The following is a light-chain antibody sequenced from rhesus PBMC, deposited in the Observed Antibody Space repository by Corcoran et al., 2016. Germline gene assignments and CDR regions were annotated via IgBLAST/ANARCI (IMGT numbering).Light chain of an antibody. CDR1: SSDIGGYNR. V-gene: IGLV2-13*02. J-gene: IGLJ1*01. CDR3: SSCASSSAYI. CDR2: EVT. Sequence: QAALTQSPSVSGSPGQPVTISCTGTSSDIGGYNRVSWYQQHPGKAPKLMIYEVTKRPSGVSDRFSGSKSGNTASLPISGLQAEDAADYYCSSCASSSAYIFGAGTRLTVL.